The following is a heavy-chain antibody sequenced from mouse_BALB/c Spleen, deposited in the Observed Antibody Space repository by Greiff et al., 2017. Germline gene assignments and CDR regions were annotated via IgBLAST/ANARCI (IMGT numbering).Heavy chain of an antibody. CDR3: AREEGITTAPFAY. Sequence: EVMLVESGGGLVKPGGSLKLSCAASGFTFSSYAMSWVRQTPEKRLEWVATISSGGSYTYYPDSVKGRFTISRDNAKNTLYLQMSSLRSEDTAMYYCAREEGITTAPFAYWGQGTLVTVSA. D-gene: IGHD1-1*01. CDR1: GFTFSSYA. V-gene: IGHV5-9-1*01. J-gene: IGHJ3*01. CDR2: ISSGGSYT.